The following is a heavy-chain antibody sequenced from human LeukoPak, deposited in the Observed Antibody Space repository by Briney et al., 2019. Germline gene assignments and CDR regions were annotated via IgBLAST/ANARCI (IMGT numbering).Heavy chain of an antibody. Sequence: PGGSLRLSCAASGFTFSSYWMSWVRQAPGKGLEWVANIKQDGSEKYYVDSVKGRFTISRDNSKNTLYLQMNSLRAEDTAVYYCAKDYNSRDAFDIWGQGTMVTVSS. V-gene: IGHV3-7*01. CDR1: GFTFSSYW. CDR2: IKQDGSEK. CDR3: AKDYNSRDAFDI. D-gene: IGHD5-24*01. J-gene: IGHJ3*02.